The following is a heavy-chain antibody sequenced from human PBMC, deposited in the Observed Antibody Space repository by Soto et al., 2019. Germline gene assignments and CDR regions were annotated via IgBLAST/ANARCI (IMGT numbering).Heavy chain of an antibody. Sequence: SETLSLTCAVSGGSISSSNWWSRVRQPPGKGLEWNGEIYHSGSTNYNPSLKSRVTISVDKSKNQFSLKLSSVTAADTAVYYCARTSPRLYDFWSGYYLDYWGQGTLVTGSS. J-gene: IGHJ4*02. V-gene: IGHV4-4*02. CDR3: ARTSPRLYDFWSGYYLDY. CDR2: IYHSGST. CDR1: GGSISSSNW. D-gene: IGHD3-3*01.